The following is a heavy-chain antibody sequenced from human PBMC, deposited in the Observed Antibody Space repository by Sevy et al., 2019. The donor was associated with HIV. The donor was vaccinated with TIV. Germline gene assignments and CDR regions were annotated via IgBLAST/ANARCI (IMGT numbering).Heavy chain of an antibody. J-gene: IGHJ4*02. CDR1: AFTVSSNY. CDR2: IYSGGST. V-gene: IGHV3-53*01. Sequence: GGSLRLSCAASAFTVSSNYMSWVRQAPGKGLEWVSVIYSGGSTYYADSVKGRFTISRDNSKNTLYLQMNSLRAEDTAVYYCASPGYSSSAWEYWGQGTLVTVSS. CDR3: ASPGYSSSAWEY. D-gene: IGHD6-13*01.